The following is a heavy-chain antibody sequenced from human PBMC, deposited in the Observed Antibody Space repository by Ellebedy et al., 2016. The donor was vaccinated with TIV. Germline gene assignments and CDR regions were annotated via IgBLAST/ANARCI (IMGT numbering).Heavy chain of an antibody. V-gene: IGHV3-23*01. D-gene: IGHD2-2*01. CDR1: GFTFSSYA. CDR2: ITGTGGAT. Sequence: GGSLRLXCAASGFTFSSYAMSWVRQAPGKGLEWVSAITGTGGATYYADSVKGRFTISRDNSKNTLYLQMNSLRAEDTAVYYCAREYQLLNYFDYWGQGTLVTVSS. J-gene: IGHJ4*02. CDR3: AREYQLLNYFDY.